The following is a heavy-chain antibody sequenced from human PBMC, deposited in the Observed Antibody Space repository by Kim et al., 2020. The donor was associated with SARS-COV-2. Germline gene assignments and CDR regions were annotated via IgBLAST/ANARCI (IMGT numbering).Heavy chain of an antibody. D-gene: IGHD5-18*01. CDR3: ARDLGLWSSHYYYMDV. Sequence: ASVKVSCKASGYTFTGYYMHWVRQAPGQGLEWMGWINPNSGGTNYAQKFQGRVTMTRDTSISTAYMELSRLRSDDTAVYYCARDLGLWSSHYYYMDVWGKGTTVTVSS. J-gene: IGHJ6*03. CDR2: INPNSGGT. CDR1: GYTFTGYY. V-gene: IGHV1-2*02.